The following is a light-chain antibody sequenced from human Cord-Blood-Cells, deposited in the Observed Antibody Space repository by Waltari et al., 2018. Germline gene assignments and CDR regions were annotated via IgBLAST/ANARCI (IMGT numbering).Light chain of an antibody. CDR1: QRVSSY. CDR2: DAS. Sequence: EIVLTQSPATLSLSPGERATLSCRASQRVSSYLAWYQHKPGQAPRLLIYDASNRATGIPARFSVSGSGTDFTLTISSLEPEDFAVYYCQQRSNWPPLTFGGGTKVEIK. J-gene: IGKJ4*01. CDR3: QQRSNWPPLT. V-gene: IGKV3-11*01.